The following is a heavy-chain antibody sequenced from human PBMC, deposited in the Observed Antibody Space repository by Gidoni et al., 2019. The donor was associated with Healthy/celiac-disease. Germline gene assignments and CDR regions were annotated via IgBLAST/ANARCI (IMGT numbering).Heavy chain of an antibody. CDR3: ARALRYCSSTSCHPTKYYYYYGMDV. V-gene: IGHV4-34*01. CDR1: GGSFSGYY. D-gene: IGHD2-2*01. CDR2: INHSGST. J-gene: IGHJ6*02. Sequence: QVQLQQWGAGLSKPSETLSLTCAAYGGSFSGYYWSWIRQPPGKGLEWSGEINHSGSTNYNPSLTSRVTISVDTSKNQFSLKLSSVTAADTAVYYCARALRYCSSTSCHPTKYYYYYGMDVWGQGTTVTVSS.